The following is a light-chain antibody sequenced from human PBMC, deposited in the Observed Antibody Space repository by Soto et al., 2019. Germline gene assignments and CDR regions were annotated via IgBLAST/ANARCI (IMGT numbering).Light chain of an antibody. CDR2: GAS. Sequence: DIQMTQSPSTLSVSLGDRITITCRASEDIDTSLAWFQQRPGKAPKVLIAGASGLMNGVPSTFSGGGSGTEFALTISSVQPDDFATYCCQHYDTFLWKCGKGTKVDIK. CDR3: QHYDTFLWK. J-gene: IGKJ1*01. V-gene: IGKV1-5*01. CDR1: EDIDTS.